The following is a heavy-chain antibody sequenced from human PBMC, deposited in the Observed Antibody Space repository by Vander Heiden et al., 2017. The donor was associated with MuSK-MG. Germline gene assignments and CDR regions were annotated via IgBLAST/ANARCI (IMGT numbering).Heavy chain of an antibody. CDR3: ARIQDGYTYGRYDY. J-gene: IGHJ4*02. CDR2: IFSNDEK. V-gene: IGHV2-26*01. Sequence: QVTLKASGPVLVKPTATPTLTCTVSGFSLSNARMGVSWIRQPPGKALEWLAHIFSNDEKSYSTSLKSRLTISKDTSKSQVVLTMTNMDPVDTATYYCARIQDGYTYGRYDYWGQGTLVTVSS. D-gene: IGHD5-18*01. CDR1: GFSLSNARMG.